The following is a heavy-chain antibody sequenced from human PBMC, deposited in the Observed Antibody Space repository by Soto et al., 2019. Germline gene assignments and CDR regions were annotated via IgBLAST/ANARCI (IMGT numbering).Heavy chain of an antibody. V-gene: IGHV3-48*02. Sequence: GGSLRLSCVASGFSLANYPMNWVRQTPGKGLEWISYSSPRGDTIYYADSVEGRFTISRDNDRNSLSLHMSSLRDEDSALYYCEEGPHPNVGWPYYFESWGQGDPVPVSS. CDR3: EEGPHPNVGWPYYFES. J-gene: IGHJ4*02. CDR1: GFSLANYP. CDR2: SSPRGDTI. D-gene: IGHD6-19*01.